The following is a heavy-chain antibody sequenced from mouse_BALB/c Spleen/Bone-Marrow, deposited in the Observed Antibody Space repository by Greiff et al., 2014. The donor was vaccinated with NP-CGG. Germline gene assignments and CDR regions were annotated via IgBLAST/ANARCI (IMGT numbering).Heavy chain of an antibody. V-gene: IGHV1-81*01. D-gene: IGHD1-1*01. CDR1: GYTFTDYV. CDR3: ARGYYGSSYYFDY. Sequence: QVQLQQSGPELMKPGASVKMSCKASGYTFTDYVISWVKQRTGQGLEWIGEIYPGSGSTYYNEKFKGKATLTADKSSNTAYMQLSSLTSEDSAVYFCARGYYGSSYYFDYWGQGTTLTVSS. J-gene: IGHJ2*01. CDR2: IYPGSGST.